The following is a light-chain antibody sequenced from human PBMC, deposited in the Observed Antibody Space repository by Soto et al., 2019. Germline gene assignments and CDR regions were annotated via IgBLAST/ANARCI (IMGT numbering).Light chain of an antibody. CDR2: GAS. V-gene: IGKV3-20*01. CDR3: QQYSSSPYT. J-gene: IGKJ2*01. CDR1: QSVSSSS. Sequence: EIVLTQSPGTLSLSPGERATLSCRASQSVSSSSLAWYQQKPGQAPRLLIYGASSRATAIPDRFSGSGSGTDIILTIRRLEPEDFAVFYCQQYSSSPYTFGQWTKPEIK.